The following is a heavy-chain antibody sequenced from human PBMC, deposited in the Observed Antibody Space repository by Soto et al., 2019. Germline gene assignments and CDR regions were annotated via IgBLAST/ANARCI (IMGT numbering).Heavy chain of an antibody. Sequence: GGSLRLSCAASGFTFSSYGMHWVRQAPGKGLEWVAVIWYDGSNKYYADSVKGRFTISRDNSKNTLYLQMSSLRAEDTAVYYCARDPYSSGWYDGMDVWGQGTTVTVSS. D-gene: IGHD6-19*01. V-gene: IGHV3-33*01. CDR2: IWYDGSNK. J-gene: IGHJ6*02. CDR1: GFTFSSYG. CDR3: ARDPYSSGWYDGMDV.